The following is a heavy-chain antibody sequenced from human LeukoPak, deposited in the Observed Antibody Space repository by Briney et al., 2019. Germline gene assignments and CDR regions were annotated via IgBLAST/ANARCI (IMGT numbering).Heavy chain of an antibody. J-gene: IGHJ4*02. CDR1: GFTFSSYA. CDR3: ASPVRIYYDSSGYGY. CDR2: ISYDGSNK. D-gene: IGHD3-22*01. V-gene: IGHV3-30*04. Sequence: GRSLRLSGAASGFTFSSYAMHWVRQAPGKGLEWVAVISYDGSNKYYADSVKGRFTISRDNSKNTLYLQMNSLRAEDTAVYYCASPVRIYYDSSGYGYWGQGTLVTVSS.